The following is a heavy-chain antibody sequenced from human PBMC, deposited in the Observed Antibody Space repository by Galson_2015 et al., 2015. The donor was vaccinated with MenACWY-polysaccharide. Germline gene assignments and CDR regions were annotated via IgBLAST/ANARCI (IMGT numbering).Heavy chain of an antibody. D-gene: IGHD2-15*01. CDR1: GFTFSSYW. CDR2: IKQDGSEK. V-gene: IGHV3-7*01. Sequence: SLRLSCAASGFTFSSYWMSWVRQAPGKGLEWVANIKQDGSEKYYVDSVKGRFTISRDNAKNSLYLQMNSLRAEDTAVYYCARDVRATPYAPLYCSGGSCYETGGHFDYWGQGTLVTVSS. J-gene: IGHJ4*02. CDR3: ARDVRATPYAPLYCSGGSCYETGGHFDY.